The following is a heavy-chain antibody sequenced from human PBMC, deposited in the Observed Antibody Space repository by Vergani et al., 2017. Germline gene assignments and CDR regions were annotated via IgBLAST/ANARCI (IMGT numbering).Heavy chain of an antibody. J-gene: IGHJ4*02. D-gene: IGHD3-3*01. CDR1: GGSISSGRYY. Sequence: QVQLQESGPGLVKPSQTLSLTCTVSGGSISSGRYYWSWIRQPAGKGLEWIGRIYTSGSTNYNPSLKSRVTISVDTSKNQFSLKLSSVTAADTALYHCARHGGSGNYYHLFDSWGQGTLVIVSS. CDR3: ARHGGSGNYYHLFDS. V-gene: IGHV4-61*02. CDR2: IYTSGST.